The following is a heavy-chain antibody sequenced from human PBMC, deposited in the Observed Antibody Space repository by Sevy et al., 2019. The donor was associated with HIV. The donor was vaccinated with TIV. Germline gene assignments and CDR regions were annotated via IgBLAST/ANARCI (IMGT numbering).Heavy chain of an antibody. Sequence: GGSLRLSCAASGFTFSDYYMSWIRQAPGKGLEWVSYISSSGSPIYYADSVKGRFTISRDNAKNSLYLQMNSLRAEDTAVYYCARRGIVATMAVDYWGQGTLVTVSS. CDR3: ARRGIVATMAVDY. V-gene: IGHV3-11*01. D-gene: IGHD5-12*01. CDR1: GFTFSDYY. J-gene: IGHJ4*02. CDR2: ISSSGSPI.